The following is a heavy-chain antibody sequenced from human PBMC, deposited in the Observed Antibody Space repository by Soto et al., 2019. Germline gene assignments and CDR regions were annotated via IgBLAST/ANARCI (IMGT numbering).Heavy chain of an antibody. V-gene: IGHV1-69*01. D-gene: IGHD3-22*01. CDR3: VGVCIVVVGSRAYYGMDD. J-gene: IGHJ6*02. CDR2: IIPVFGLV. Sequence: LLQSGAEVKKPGSSVKVSCKASGGTPSNSAISWVRQAPGPGLEWMGGIIPVFGLVKYAQNFQGRVTITADESTNTANMEQSSLRPEDTALYYCVGVCIVVVGSRAYYGMDDWGQGTTVTVSS. CDR1: GGTPSNSA.